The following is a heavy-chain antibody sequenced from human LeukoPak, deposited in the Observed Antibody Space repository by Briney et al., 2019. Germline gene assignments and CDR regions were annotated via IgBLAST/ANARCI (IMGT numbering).Heavy chain of an antibody. D-gene: IGHD1-26*01. Sequence: ASVKVSCKASGYTFTGYYMHWVRQAPGQGLEWMGWINPNSGGTNYAQKFQGRVTMTRDTSISTAYMELGRLRSDDTAVYYCARDRVSGSPDYYYYYMDVWGKGTTVTVSS. CDR1: GYTFTGYY. CDR2: INPNSGGT. J-gene: IGHJ6*03. V-gene: IGHV1-2*02. CDR3: ARDRVSGSPDYYYYYMDV.